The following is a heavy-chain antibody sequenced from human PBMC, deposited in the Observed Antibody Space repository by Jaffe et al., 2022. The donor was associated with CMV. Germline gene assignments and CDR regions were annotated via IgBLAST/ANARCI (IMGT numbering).Heavy chain of an antibody. D-gene: IGHD2-8*01. CDR2: TEATSGGT. Sequence: EVRLVESGGGLIQPGGSLRLSCEASGLNLRDYMMTWVRQAPGKGLEWISSTEATSGGTLYADSVRGRFIVSRDTYMARLYLQMNSLRADDTAIYYCAKDRSPMLSVPTEFDSWGQGTLVTVSS. CDR3: AKDRSPMLSVPTEFDS. V-gene: IGHV3-23*04. CDR1: GLNLRDYM. J-gene: IGHJ4*02.